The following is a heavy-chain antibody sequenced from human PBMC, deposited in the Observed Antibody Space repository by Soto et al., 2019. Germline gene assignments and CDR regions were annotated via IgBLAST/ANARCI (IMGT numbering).Heavy chain of an antibody. CDR3: GIQWVGGRDYYYGMDV. CDR2: IYYSGST. CDR1: GGSISRSSYY. D-gene: IGHD6-19*01. V-gene: IGHV4-39*01. Sequence: SETVSFRCTVSGGSISRSSYYWGWIRQPPGKGLEWIGSIYYSGSTYYNPSLKSRVTLSVDPSKNQFSAKLSSVPAANTAGYYGGIQWVGGRDYYYGMDVWGQATTVTSP. J-gene: IGHJ6*02.